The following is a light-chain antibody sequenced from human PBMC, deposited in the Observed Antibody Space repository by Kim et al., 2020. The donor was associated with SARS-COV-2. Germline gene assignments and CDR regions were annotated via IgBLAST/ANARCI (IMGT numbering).Light chain of an antibody. CDR3: QQSYSTPLT. CDR1: QTISSY. Sequence: ASVGDRVTITCRASQTISSYLNWYQQKPGRAPKLLIYAASSLQSGVPSRFSGSGSGTDFTLTISSLQPEDFATYYCQQSYSTPLTFGGGTKVDIK. J-gene: IGKJ4*01. CDR2: AAS. V-gene: IGKV1-39*01.